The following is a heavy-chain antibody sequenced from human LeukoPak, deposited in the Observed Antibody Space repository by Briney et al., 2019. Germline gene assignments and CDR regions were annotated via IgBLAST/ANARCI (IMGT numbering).Heavy chain of an antibody. CDR3: AKSGGAETSYYYYYMEV. CDR1: GFTFGSDW. J-gene: IGHJ6*03. V-gene: IGHV3-21*03. CDR2: ISTYSSYI. D-gene: IGHD4-11*01. Sequence: GGSLRLSCAASGFTFGSDWMIWVRQSPGQGLEWVSTISTYSSYIYYADSVKGRFTISRDNAQNSLYLQMNSLRAEDTAVYYCAKSGGAETSYYYYYMEVWGKGTTVTVSS.